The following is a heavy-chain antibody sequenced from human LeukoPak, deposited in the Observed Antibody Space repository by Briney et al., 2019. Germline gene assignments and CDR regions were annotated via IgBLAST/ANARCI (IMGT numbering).Heavy chain of an antibody. CDR3: ARGGLEPVDY. Sequence: GGSLRLSCAASGFTFSRYWMHWVRQAPGKELVWVSRINEDGSTTSYADSVKGRFTISRDNVKNTLYLQMNGLRAEDTAVYYCARGGLEPVDYWGQGTLVTVSS. CDR1: GFTFSRYW. D-gene: IGHD1-14*01. V-gene: IGHV3-74*01. J-gene: IGHJ4*02. CDR2: INEDGSTT.